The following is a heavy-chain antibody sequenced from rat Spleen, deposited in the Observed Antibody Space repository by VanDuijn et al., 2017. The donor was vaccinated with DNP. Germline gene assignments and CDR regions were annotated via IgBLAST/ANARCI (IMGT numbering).Heavy chain of an antibody. CDR1: GFTFSDYY. CDR3: ARHDGFDY. Sequence: EVQLVESDGGLVQPGRSLKLSCGASGFTFSDYYMTWVRQAPTKGLEWVATISYDGNSIYYRDSVKGRFTISRDNANSTLYLQMDSLRSEDTATYYCARHDGFDYWGQGVVVTVSS. J-gene: IGHJ2*01. V-gene: IGHV5-29*01. CDR2: ISYDGNSI.